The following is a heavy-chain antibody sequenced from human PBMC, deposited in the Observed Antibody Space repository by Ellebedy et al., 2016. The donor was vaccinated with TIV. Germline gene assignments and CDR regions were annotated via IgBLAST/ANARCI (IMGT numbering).Heavy chain of an antibody. V-gene: IGHV4-39*01. CDR3: ARQRSGSYYTVEWFDP. CDR2: LYYSGSI. Sequence: MPSETLSLTCTVSGGSISSSNYYWGWIRQPPGKGLEWIGSLYYSGSIYYNPSLKRRVTISISTSKSQLSLRLSSVTAADTAVYYCARQRSGSYYTVEWFDPWGQGTLVTVSS. J-gene: IGHJ5*02. D-gene: IGHD3-10*01. CDR1: GGSISSSNYY.